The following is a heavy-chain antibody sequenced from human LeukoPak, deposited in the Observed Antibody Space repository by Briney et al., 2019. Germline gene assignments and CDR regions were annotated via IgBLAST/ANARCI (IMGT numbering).Heavy chain of an antibody. CDR3: ARAPYSSGGSTNYYYYYYMDV. CDR1: GGTFISYV. CDR2: IIPFFGTA. J-gene: IGHJ6*03. D-gene: IGHD6-19*01. V-gene: IGHV1-69*13. Sequence: GASVKVSCKASGGTFISYVINWVRQAPGQGLEWMGGIIPFFGTANYAQKFQGRVTITAEESTSTAYMELSSLRSEDTAVYYCARAPYSSGGSTNYYYYYYMDVWGKGTTVTVSS.